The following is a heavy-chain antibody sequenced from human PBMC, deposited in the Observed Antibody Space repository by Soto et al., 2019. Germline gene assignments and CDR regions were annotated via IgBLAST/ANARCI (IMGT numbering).Heavy chain of an antibody. Sequence: QVQLVQSGAEVKKPGGSVKVSCKASGYTFTTYAISWVRQAPGQGLEWMGRISTYNGNTKYAQKLQGRVTMTTDTSTSTAYMELRSLRSDDTAVYYCARDPQYSTSSQVFDSWGQGTLVTVSS. D-gene: IGHD6-6*01. J-gene: IGHJ4*02. CDR3: ARDPQYSTSSQVFDS. V-gene: IGHV1-18*01. CDR2: ISTYNGNT. CDR1: GYTFTTYA.